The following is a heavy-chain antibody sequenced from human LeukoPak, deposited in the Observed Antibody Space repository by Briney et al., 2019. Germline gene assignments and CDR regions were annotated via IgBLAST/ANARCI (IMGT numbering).Heavy chain of an antibody. CDR1: GGTFSSYA. J-gene: IGHJ6*02. CDR3: ARTITMERWYYGMDV. V-gene: IGHV1-69*13. Sequence: SVTVSCKASGGTFSSYAISWVRQAPGQGLEWMGGIIPIFGTANYAQKFQGRVTITADESTSTAYMELSSLRSEDTAVYYCARTITMERWYYGMDVWGQGTTVTVSS. CDR2: IIPIFGTA. D-gene: IGHD3-10*01.